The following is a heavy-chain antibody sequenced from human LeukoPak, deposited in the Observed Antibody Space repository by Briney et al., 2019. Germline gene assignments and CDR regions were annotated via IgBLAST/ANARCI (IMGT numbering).Heavy chain of an antibody. CDR2: ISKSSAYI. Sequence: GSLRLSCAASGFTFSSYSMNWVRQAPGKGLEWLSSISKSSAYIYYADSVKGRFTISRDNAKNSLYLQMNSLRAEDTAVYYCARAPGVLLWFGEDDNWFDPWGQGTLVTVSS. D-gene: IGHD3-10*01. CDR3: ARAPGVLLWFGEDDNWFDP. CDR1: GFTFSSYS. V-gene: IGHV3-21*06. J-gene: IGHJ5*02.